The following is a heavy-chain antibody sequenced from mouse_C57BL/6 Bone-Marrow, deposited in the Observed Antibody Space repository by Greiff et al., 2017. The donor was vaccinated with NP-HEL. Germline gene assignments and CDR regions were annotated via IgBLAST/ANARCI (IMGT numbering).Heavy chain of an antibody. Sequence: VKLVESGAELVKPGASVKMSCKASGYTFTTYPIEWMKQSHGKCLEWIGNFHPYNDDTKYNEKFKGKATLTVEKSSSTVYLDLSRLTSDDSAVFSSARRSNFDYAIDYCGQGTSVTVTA. CDR1: GYTFTTYP. J-gene: IGHJ4*01. CDR2: FHPYNDDT. CDR3: ARRSNFDYAIDY. D-gene: IGHD1-1*01. V-gene: IGHV1-47*01.